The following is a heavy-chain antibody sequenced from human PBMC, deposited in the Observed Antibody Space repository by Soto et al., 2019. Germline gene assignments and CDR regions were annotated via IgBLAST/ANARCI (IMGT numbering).Heavy chain of an antibody. CDR3: AKDRHYPRDYFHY. J-gene: IGHJ4*02. CDR2: VSANGQGI. V-gene: IGHV3-23*01. Sequence: GGSLRLSCAASGFTFSSSAISWVRQAPGKGLEWVSAVSANGQGIYYADSVRGRFTISRDNSKNTVFLHMDSLSAEDTAVYYCAKDRHYPRDYFHYWGQGTLVTVSS. CDR1: GFTFSSSA. D-gene: IGHD3-10*01.